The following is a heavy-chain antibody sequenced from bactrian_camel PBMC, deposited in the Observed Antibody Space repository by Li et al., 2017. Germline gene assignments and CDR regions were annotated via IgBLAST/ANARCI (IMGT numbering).Heavy chain of an antibody. CDR1: GSAAGSHC. Sequence: DVQLVESGGGSVQSGGSLRLSCVASGSAAGSHCMSWYRQAPGKEHEGVAIIDSDGSTTYADSVKGRFAISQDNAENTVYLQMTNLKPEDTAWYYCVLEAQDGDSYYCGTRGYWGQGTQVTVS. D-gene: IGHD2*01. CDR2: IDSDGST. J-gene: IGHJ6*01. CDR3: VLEAQDGDSYYCGTRGY. V-gene: IGHV3S10*01.